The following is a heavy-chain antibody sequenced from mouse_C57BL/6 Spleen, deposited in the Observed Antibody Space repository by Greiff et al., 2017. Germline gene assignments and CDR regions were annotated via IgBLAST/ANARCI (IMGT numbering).Heavy chain of an antibody. Sequence: QVQLKESDAELVKPGASVKISCKVSGYTFTDHTIHWMKQRPEQGLEWIGYIYPRDGSTKYNEKFKGKATLTADKSSSTAYMQLNSLTSEDSAVYFCAEITTVVARPWYFDVWGTGTTVTVSS. CDR1: GYTFTDHT. CDR3: AEITTVVARPWYFDV. V-gene: IGHV1-78*01. D-gene: IGHD1-1*01. CDR2: IYPRDGST. J-gene: IGHJ1*03.